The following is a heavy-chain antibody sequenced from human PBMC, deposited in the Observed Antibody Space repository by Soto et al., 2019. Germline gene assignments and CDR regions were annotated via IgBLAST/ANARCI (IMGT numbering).Heavy chain of an antibody. D-gene: IGHD3-22*01. Sequence: PSETLSLTCTVSGGSISIGDYYWSWIRHPPGKGLEWIGYIYYSGSTYYNPSLKSRVTISVDTSKNQFSLKLSSVTAADTAVYYCAGAVIANYYDSSGYFKAQDAFDIWGQGTMVTVSS. CDR1: GGSISIGDYY. CDR2: IYYSGST. V-gene: IGHV4-30-4*01. J-gene: IGHJ3*02. CDR3: AGAVIANYYDSSGYFKAQDAFDI.